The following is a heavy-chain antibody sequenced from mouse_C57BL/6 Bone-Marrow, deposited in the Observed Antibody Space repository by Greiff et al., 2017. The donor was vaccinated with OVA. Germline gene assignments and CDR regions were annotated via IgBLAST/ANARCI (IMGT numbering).Heavy chain of an antibody. CDR2: INPGSGGT. CDR1: GYAFTNYL. V-gene: IGHV1-54*01. D-gene: IGHD2-1*01. Sequence: VKLMESGAELVRPGTSVKVSCKASGYAFTNYLIEWVKQRPGQGLEWIGVINPGSGGTNYNEKFKGKATLTADKSSSTAYMQLSSLTSEDSAVYFCARLKAFDGNFWFAYWGQGTLVTVSA. J-gene: IGHJ3*01. CDR3: ARLKAFDGNFWFAY.